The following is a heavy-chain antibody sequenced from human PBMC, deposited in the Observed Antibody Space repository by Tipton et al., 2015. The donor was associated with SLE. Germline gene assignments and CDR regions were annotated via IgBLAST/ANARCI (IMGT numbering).Heavy chain of an antibody. CDR2: IHHSGST. Sequence: TLSLTCAVSGGSIRSSNWWSWVRQPPGKGLEWIGEIHHSGSTNSNPSPKSRVTISVDKSKNQFSLKLSSVTVADTAVYYCAKDYNHDNADYNWGQGTLVTVSS. V-gene: IGHV4-4*02. CDR3: AKDYNHDNADYN. D-gene: IGHD4-17*01. CDR1: GGSIRSSNW. J-gene: IGHJ4*02.